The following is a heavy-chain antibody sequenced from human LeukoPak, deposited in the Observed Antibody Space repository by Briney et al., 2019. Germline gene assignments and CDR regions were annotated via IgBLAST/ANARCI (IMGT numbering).Heavy chain of an antibody. Sequence: ASVKVSCKVSGYTLTELSMHWVRQAPGKGLEWMGGFDPEDGETIYAQKFQGRVTMTEDTSTDTAYMELSSLRSEDTAVYYCATYYYDSSGYYYGLNWFDPWGQGTLVTVSS. D-gene: IGHD3-22*01. CDR3: ATYYYDSSGYYYGLNWFDP. CDR2: FDPEDGET. CDR1: GYTLTELS. V-gene: IGHV1-24*01. J-gene: IGHJ5*02.